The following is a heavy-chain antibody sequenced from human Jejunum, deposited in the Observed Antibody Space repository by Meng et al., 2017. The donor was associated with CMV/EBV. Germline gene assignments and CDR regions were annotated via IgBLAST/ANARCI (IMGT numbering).Heavy chain of an antibody. CDR3: VRGVSPTEWPLEK. CDR2: IHYSEST. CDR1: GGSISSYY. D-gene: IGHD3-3*01. V-gene: IGHV4-59*01. J-gene: IGHJ4*02. Sequence: VSGGSISSYYWSWVRQSPRKGLEWLGYIHYSESTKYNPSLESRVTMSLDRSRNQFSLRLSSVTAADTAVYFCVRGVSPTEWPLEKWGQGTLVTVSS.